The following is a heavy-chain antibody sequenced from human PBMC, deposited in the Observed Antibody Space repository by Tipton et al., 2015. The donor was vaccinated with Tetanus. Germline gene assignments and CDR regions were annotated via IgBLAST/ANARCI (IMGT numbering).Heavy chain of an antibody. V-gene: IGHV3-74*01. CDR3: VRGARGWVMYYHFDS. Sequence: SLRLSCAASGFTFRSYWMHWVRQPPGKGLVWVSRIKSDGSKTTYADSVKGRFTISRDNAKNTLYLEMNSLRAEDTAVYYCVRGARGWVMYYHFDSRGQGTQVAVSS. D-gene: IGHD2-8*01. CDR2: IKSDGSKT. CDR1: GFTFRSYW. J-gene: IGHJ4*02.